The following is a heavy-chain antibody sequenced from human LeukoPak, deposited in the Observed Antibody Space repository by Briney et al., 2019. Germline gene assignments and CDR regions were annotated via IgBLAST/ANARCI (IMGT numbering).Heavy chain of an antibody. CDR3: ARAGGGWSFDY. Sequence: PSETPSLTCTVSGASISTYYWSWIRQPPGKGLEWIGYLFFGGSTNYNPSLKSRVTISSDTSKNQLSLKLTAVTAADPAVYYCARAGGGWSFDYLGQGTLVTVSS. D-gene: IGHD6-19*01. CDR2: LFFGGST. J-gene: IGHJ4*02. V-gene: IGHV4-59*01. CDR1: GASISTYY.